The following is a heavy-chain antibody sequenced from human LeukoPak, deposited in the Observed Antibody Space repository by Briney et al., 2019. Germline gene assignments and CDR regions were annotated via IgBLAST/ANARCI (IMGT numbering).Heavy chain of an antibody. CDR2: INTNTGNP. D-gene: IGHD3-10*01. V-gene: IGHV7-4-1*02. J-gene: IGHJ5*02. CDR3: AREGGVRGVIISSWFDP. Sequence: RASVKVSCKASGYTFTSYAMNWVRQAPGQGPEWMGWINTNTGNPTYAQGFTGRFVFSLDTSVSTAYLQISSLKAEDTAVYYCAREGGVRGVIISSWFDPWGQGTLVTVSS. CDR1: GYTFTSYA.